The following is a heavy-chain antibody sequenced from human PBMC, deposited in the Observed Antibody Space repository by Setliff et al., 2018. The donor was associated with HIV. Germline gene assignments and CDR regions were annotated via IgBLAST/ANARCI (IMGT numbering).Heavy chain of an antibody. CDR2: IIPIFGTA. CDR1: GGTFSSYA. J-gene: IGHJ6*03. Sequence: ASVKVSCKASGGTFSSYAISWVRQAPGQGLEWMGGIIPIFGTANYAQKFQGRVTITADESTSTAYMELSSLRSEDTAVYYCAKGGYYDSTGYYYYYLYYLDEWGKGTTVTV. V-gene: IGHV1-69*13. D-gene: IGHD3-22*01. CDR3: AKGGYYDSTGYYYYYLYYLDE.